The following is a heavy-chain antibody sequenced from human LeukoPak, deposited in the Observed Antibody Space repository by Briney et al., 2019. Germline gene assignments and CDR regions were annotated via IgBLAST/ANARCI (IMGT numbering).Heavy chain of an antibody. CDR3: ARHSRSSWEFDP. J-gene: IGHJ5*02. D-gene: IGHD6-13*01. V-gene: IGHV4-39*01. CDR2: IYYSGST. Sequence: SETLSLTCTVSGGSISSSSYYWGWIRQPPGKGLEWIGSIYYSGSTYYNPSLESRVTISVDTSKNQFSLKLSSVTAADTAVYYCARHSRSSWEFDPWGQGTLVTVSS. CDR1: GGSISSSSYY.